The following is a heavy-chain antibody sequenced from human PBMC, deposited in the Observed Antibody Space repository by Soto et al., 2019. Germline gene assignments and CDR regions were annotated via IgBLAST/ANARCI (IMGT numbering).Heavy chain of an antibody. CDR3: ARSQGGSSSLDIYYYYYYGMDV. CDR2: VIPIFGTP. Sequence: QVQLLQSGAEVKKPGSSVKVSCKAPGGTFSTYAISWVRQAPGQGLEWMGGVIPIFGTPKYAQKFQGRVTITAEESTSTGYMELRSLRSEDTAVYYCARSQGGSSSLDIYYYYYYGMDVWGQGTTVTVSS. D-gene: IGHD2-15*01. V-gene: IGHV1-69*01. J-gene: IGHJ6*02. CDR1: GGTFSTYA.